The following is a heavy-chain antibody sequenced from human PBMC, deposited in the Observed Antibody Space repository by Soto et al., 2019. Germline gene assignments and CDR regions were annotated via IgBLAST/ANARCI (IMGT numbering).Heavy chain of an antibody. Sequence: SETLSLTCTVSGGSISSSSYYWGWIRQPPGKGLEWIGSIYYSGSTYYNPSLKSRVTISVDTSKNQFSLKLSSVTAADTAVYYCARVSGYETYYYYGMDVWGQGTTVTVSS. D-gene: IGHD5-12*01. CDR3: ARVSGYETYYYYGMDV. CDR1: GGSISSSSYY. CDR2: IYYSGST. J-gene: IGHJ6*02. V-gene: IGHV4-39*01.